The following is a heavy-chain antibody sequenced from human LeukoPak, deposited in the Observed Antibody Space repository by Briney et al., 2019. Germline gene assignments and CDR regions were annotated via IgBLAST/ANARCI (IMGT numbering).Heavy chain of an antibody. J-gene: IGHJ6*03. CDR1: GFTFSSYA. D-gene: IGHD4-17*01. CDR3: ANFASGTVTTRYYYYMDV. CDR2: LSGSGTST. Sequence: PGGSLRLSCAASGFTFSSYAMSWVRQAPGKGLEWVSGLSGSGTSTYYTDSVKGRFTISRDNSKNTLYLQMNSLGAEDTAIYYCANFASGTVTTRYYYYMDVWGKGTTVTVSS. V-gene: IGHV3-23*01.